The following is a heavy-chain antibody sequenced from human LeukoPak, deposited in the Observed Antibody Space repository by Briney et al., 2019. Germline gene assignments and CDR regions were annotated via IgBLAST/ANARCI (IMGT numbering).Heavy chain of an antibody. J-gene: IGHJ4*02. Sequence: SETLSLICSVSGGSISGFYWSWIRQPPGKGLEWIGHIYYTGSNYNRPSLKTRVTMSLDTSKNQLFLNLSSLTAADTAVYYCARSYYDGSGYRYYDYWGQGTLVTVSS. V-gene: IGHV4-59*01. CDR3: ARSYYDGSGYRYYDY. CDR1: GGSISGFY. CDR2: IYYTGSN. D-gene: IGHD3-22*01.